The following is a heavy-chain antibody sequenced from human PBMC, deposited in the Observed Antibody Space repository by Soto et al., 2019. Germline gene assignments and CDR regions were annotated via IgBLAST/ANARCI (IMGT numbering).Heavy chain of an antibody. CDR1: GFTFSSYG. CDR2: IWYDGSNK. Sequence: GGSLRLSCAASGFTFSSYGMHWVRQAPGKGLEWVAVIWYDGSNKYYADSVKGRFTISRDNSKNTLYLQMNSLRAEDTAVYYCARDPADYSSSSLYYYYYYYMDVWGKGTTVTVSS. CDR3: ARDPADYSSSSLYYYYYYYMDV. D-gene: IGHD6-6*01. V-gene: IGHV3-33*01. J-gene: IGHJ6*03.